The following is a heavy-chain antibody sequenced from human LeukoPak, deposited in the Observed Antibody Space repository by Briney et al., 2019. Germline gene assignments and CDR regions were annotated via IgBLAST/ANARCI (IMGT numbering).Heavy chain of an antibody. V-gene: IGHV1-2*02. CDR3: AREKVEGANGFDP. D-gene: IGHD2-15*01. CDR2: INSNSGGT. J-gene: IGHJ5*02. CDR1: GYXFIGYY. Sequence: ASVKVSCKASGYXFIGYYMHWVRQAPGQGLEWMGWINSNSGGTNYAQKFQGRVTMTRDTSISTVYMELSRLRSDGTAVYYCAREKVEGANGFDPWGQGTLVTVFS.